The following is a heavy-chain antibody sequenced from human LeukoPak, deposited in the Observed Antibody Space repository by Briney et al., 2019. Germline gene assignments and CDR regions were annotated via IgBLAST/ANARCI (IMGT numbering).Heavy chain of an antibody. CDR3: ARDSGRFDVFDI. D-gene: IGHD3-10*01. CDR2: IYSSGNT. CDR1: GFTVSSNY. V-gene: IGHV3-66*01. J-gene: IGHJ3*02. Sequence: GGSLRLSCAASGFTVSSNYMSWVRQAPGKGLEWVLVIYSSGNTYYADSVKGRFTISRGNSKNTLSLQMNSLRAEDTAVYYCARDSGRFDVFDIWGQGTMVTVSS.